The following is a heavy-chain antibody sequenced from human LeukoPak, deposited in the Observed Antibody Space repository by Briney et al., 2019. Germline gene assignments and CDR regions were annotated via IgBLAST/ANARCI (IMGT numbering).Heavy chain of an antibody. J-gene: IGHJ4*02. CDR1: GGSISSYY. D-gene: IGHD6-19*01. CDR2: IYYSGTT. Sequence: SETLSLTCTVSGGSISSYYWSWIRQPPGKGLEWIGYIYYSGTTNYNPSLKSRVTISLDTSKNQFSLKLSSVTAADTAVYFCARSSSGWSLDYWGQGTLVTVSS. V-gene: IGHV4-59*01. CDR3: ARSSSGWSLDY.